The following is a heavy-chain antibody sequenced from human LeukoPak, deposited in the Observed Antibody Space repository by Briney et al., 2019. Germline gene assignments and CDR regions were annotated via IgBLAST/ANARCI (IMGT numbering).Heavy chain of an antibody. J-gene: IGHJ4*02. Sequence: SETLSLTCTVSGGSISSGGYYWSWIRQHPGKGLEWIGYIYYSGSTYYNPSLKSRVTISVDTSKNQFSLKLSSVTAADTAVYYCASAYSSGWYYFDYWGQGTLVTVSS. CDR1: GGSISSGGYY. D-gene: IGHD6-19*01. V-gene: IGHV4-31*03. CDR3: ASAYSSGWYYFDY. CDR2: IYYSGST.